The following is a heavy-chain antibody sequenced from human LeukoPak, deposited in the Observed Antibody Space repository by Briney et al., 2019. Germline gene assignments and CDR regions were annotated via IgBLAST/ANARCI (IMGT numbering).Heavy chain of an antibody. CDR1: GGSFSGYY. Sequence: SETLSLTCAVYGGSFSGYYWSWIRQPPGKGLEWIGEINHSGSTNYNPSLKSRVTISVDTSKSQCSLKLSSVTAADTAVYYCAGDNDAWYSTSKGDPWGQGTLVTVSS. J-gene: IGHJ5*02. CDR3: AGDNDAWYSTSKGDP. D-gene: IGHD6-13*01. CDR2: INHSGST. V-gene: IGHV4-34*01.